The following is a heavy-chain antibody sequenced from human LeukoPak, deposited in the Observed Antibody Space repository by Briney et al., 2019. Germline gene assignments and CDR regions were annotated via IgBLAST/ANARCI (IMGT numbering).Heavy chain of an antibody. Sequence: GGSLTPSCAASGFTFSSYGMHWVRQAPGKVLEWVAVIWYDGSNKYYADSMKGRFTISRDNSKNTLYLQMNSLRAEDTAVYYCATNIVGAADYWGQGTLVTVSS. CDR3: ATNIVGAADY. CDR1: GFTFSSYG. V-gene: IGHV3-33*01. J-gene: IGHJ4*02. D-gene: IGHD1-26*01. CDR2: IWYDGSNK.